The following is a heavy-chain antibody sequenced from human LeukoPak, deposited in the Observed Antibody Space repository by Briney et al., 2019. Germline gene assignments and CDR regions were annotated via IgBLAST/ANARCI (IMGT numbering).Heavy chain of an antibody. V-gene: IGHV4-61*02. D-gene: IGHD6-19*01. CDR3: ASAYSSGWYAPFDY. J-gene: IGHJ4*02. CDR1: GGSISSGSYY. Sequence: PSQTLSLTCTVSGGSISSGSYYWSWIRQPAGKGLEWIGRIYTSGSTNYNPSLKSRVTISVDTSKNQFSLKLSSVTAADTAVYYCASAYSSGWYAPFDYWGQGTLVTVSS. CDR2: IYTSGST.